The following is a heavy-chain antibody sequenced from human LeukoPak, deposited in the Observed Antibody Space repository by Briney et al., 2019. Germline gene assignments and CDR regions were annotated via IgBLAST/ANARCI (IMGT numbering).Heavy chain of an antibody. V-gene: IGHV4-4*07. CDR1: YY. Sequence: YYWSWIRQPAGKGLEWIGRIYTSGSTNYNPSLKSRVTMSVDTSKNQFSLKLSSVTAADTAVYYCAVRITMIVGAFDIWGQGTMVTVSS. CDR3: AVRITMIVGAFDI. J-gene: IGHJ3*02. CDR2: IYTSGST. D-gene: IGHD3-22*01.